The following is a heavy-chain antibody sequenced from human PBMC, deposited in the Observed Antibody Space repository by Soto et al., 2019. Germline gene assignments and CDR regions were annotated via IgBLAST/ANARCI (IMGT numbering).Heavy chain of an antibody. D-gene: IGHD3-10*01. V-gene: IGHV3-21*01. CDR3: ARGMGYDGSAYAVFDS. Sequence: EVQLVESGGGLVKPGGSLRLSCAASGFTFSGHTVNWVRQAPGKGLEWVSSVSSSSSYIYYAHSVRGRFTVSRDNAEKSPHPQMSSLGAGATAIYSCARGMGYDGSAYAVFDSWGQGTLVTVSS. J-gene: IGHJ4*02. CDR1: GFTFSGHT. CDR2: VSSSSSYI.